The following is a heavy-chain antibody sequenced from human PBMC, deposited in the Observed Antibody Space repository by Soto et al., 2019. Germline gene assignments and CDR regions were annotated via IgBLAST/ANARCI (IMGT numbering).Heavy chain of an antibody. CDR3: TTDYYDSLPFDY. CDR2: IKSKTDGGTT. Sequence: PGGSLRLSCAASGFTFRNAWMSWVRQAPGKGLEWVGRIKSKTDGGTTDYAAPVKGRFTISRDDSKNTLYLQMNSLKTEDTAVYYCTTDYYDSLPFDYWGQGTLVTVSS. CDR1: GFTFRNAW. J-gene: IGHJ4*02. D-gene: IGHD3-22*01. V-gene: IGHV3-15*01.